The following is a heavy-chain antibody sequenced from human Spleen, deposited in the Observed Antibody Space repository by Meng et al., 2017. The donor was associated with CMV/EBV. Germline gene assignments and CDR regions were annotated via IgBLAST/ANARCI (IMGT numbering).Heavy chain of an antibody. Sequence: GESLKISCAASGFTFSNYGMHWVRQAPGKGLEWVTFIRFDGSNKYYVDSVKGRFAISRDNSKNTLYLQMNSLRAEDTAVYYCAREGGTVYVGVVIRGAFDIWGQGTMVTVSS. V-gene: IGHV3-30*02. J-gene: IGHJ3*02. D-gene: IGHD3-3*01. CDR3: AREGGTVYVGVVIRGAFDI. CDR2: IRFDGSNK. CDR1: GFTFSNYG.